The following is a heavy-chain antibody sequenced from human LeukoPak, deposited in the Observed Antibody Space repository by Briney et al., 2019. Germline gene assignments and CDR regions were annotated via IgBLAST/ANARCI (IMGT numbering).Heavy chain of an antibody. CDR2: IKQDGSEK. D-gene: IGHD3-16*01. CDR3: ARAAGGYYYYYYMDV. CDR1: GFTFSSYW. J-gene: IGHJ6*03. Sequence: GGSLRLSCAASGFTFSSYWMSWIRQAPGKGLEWVANIKQDGSEKYYVDSVKGRFTISRDNAKNSLYLQMNSLRAEDTAVYHCARAAGGYYYYYYMDVWGKGTTVTVSS. V-gene: IGHV3-7*01.